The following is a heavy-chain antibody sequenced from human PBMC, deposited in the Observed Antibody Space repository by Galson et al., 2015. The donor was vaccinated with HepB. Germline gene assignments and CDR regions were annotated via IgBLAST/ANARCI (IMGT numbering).Heavy chain of an antibody. CDR3: AYGVDV. Sequence: CAISGDSVSSNSAVWNWFRQYPSRGLEWLGRTYYRSKWYKDYALFVKSRITINADTSRNQISLQLNSMTHEDTAVYYCAYGVDVWGQGTTVTVSS. J-gene: IGHJ6*02. V-gene: IGHV6-1*01. CDR1: GDSVSSNSAV. CDR2: TYYRSKWYK.